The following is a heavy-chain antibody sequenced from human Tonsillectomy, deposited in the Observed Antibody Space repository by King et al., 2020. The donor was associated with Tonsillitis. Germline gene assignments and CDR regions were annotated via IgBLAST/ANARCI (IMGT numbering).Heavy chain of an antibody. CDR1: GYTFNSYG. CDR2: ITVYNGNT. J-gene: IGHJ4*02. CDR3: ARAHSVVRGFWFDY. Sequence: QLVQSGAEVKKPGASVKVSCKASGYTFNSYGITWVRQAPGQGLEWMGWITVYNGNTNYAQELQGRVTMTTDTSTSTAYLELRSLRSGDTAVYYCARAHSVVRGFWFDYWGQGTLVTVSS. D-gene: IGHD3-10*01. V-gene: IGHV1-18*01.